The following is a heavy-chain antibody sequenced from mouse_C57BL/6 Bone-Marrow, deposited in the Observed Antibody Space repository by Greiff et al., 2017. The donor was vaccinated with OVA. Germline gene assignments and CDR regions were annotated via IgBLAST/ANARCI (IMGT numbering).Heavy chain of an antibody. J-gene: IGHJ2*01. CDR2: INYDGSST. Sequence: DVQLVESEGGLVQPGSSMKLSCTASGFTFSDYYMAWVRQVPEKGLEWVANINYDGSSTYYLDSLKSRFIISRDNAKNILYLQMSSLKSEDTATYYCARDGTGFDYWGQGTTLTVSS. CDR1: GFTFSDYY. V-gene: IGHV5-16*01. CDR3: ARDGTGFDY. D-gene: IGHD4-1*01.